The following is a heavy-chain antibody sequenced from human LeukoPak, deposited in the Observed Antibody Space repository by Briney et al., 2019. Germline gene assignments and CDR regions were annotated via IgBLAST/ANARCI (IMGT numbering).Heavy chain of an antibody. CDR2: IRYDESNK. Sequence: GGSLRLSCAASGFTFSSYGMHWVRQAPGKGLEWAAFIRYDESNKYYADSVKGRFTISRDNSKNTLYLQMNSLRAEDTAVYYCAKDRKRITIFGVVTRQPYNWFDPWGQGTLVTVSS. CDR1: GFTFSSYG. CDR3: AKDRKRITIFGVVTRQPYNWFDP. V-gene: IGHV3-30*02. D-gene: IGHD3-3*01. J-gene: IGHJ5*02.